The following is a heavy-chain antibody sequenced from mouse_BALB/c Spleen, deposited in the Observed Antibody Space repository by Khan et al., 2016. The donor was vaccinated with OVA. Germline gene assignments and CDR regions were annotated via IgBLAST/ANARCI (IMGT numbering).Heavy chain of an antibody. J-gene: IGHJ2*01. D-gene: IGHD3-2*02. Sequence: QVQLKQSGAELVRPGASVKLSCKTSGYIFTSYWIHWVKQRSGQGLEWIARIYPGTDNSYYNEKFKDKATLTADKSSSTAYMQLSSLKSEDSDVYFGAQEEALYHLDHWGQGTTLTVSS. V-gene: IGHV1-76*01. CDR1: GYIFTSYW. CDR2: IYPGTDNS. CDR3: AQEEALYHLDH.